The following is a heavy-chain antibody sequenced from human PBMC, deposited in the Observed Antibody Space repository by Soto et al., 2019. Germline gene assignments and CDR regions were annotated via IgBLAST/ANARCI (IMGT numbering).Heavy chain of an antibody. J-gene: IGHJ5*02. CDR1: GFTFSSYE. CDR3: ARISGYYWFDP. CDR2: ISSSGSTI. Sequence: PGGSLRLSCAASGFTFSSYEMNWVRQAPGKGLEWVSYISSSGSTIYYADSVKGRFTISRDNAKNSLYLQMNSLRAEDTAVYYCARISGYYWFDPWGQGTLVTVSS. D-gene: IGHD3-22*01. V-gene: IGHV3-48*03.